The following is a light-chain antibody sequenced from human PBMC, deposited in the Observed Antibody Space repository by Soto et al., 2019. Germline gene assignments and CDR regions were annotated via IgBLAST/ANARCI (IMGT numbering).Light chain of an antibody. CDR1: SSDVGAFDY. J-gene: IGLJ1*01. Sequence: QSVLTQPPSASGSPGQSVTISCTGTSSDVGAFDYVSWYQQYPGEAPKLLIYDVNKRPSGVPDRFSGSKSDNTASPTVSGLQAEDGADFYCNSYARNNIFGFGTGNKVPVL. CDR2: DVN. CDR3: NSYARNNIFG. V-gene: IGLV2-8*01.